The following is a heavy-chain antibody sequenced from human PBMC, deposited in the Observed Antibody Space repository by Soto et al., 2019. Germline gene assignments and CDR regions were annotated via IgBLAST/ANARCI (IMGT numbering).Heavy chain of an antibody. CDR3: ARDGVAPKVYYDFWSGYYSWYFDL. CDR1: GYTFTSYG. Sequence: QVQLVQSGAEVKKPGASVKVSCKASGYTFTSYGISWVRQAPGQGLEWMGWISAYNGNTNYAQKLQGRVTMTTDTYTSTAYMEMRSLRSDDTAVYYCARDGVAPKVYYDFWSGYYSWYFDLWGRGTLVTVSS. D-gene: IGHD3-3*01. V-gene: IGHV1-18*01. J-gene: IGHJ2*01. CDR2: ISAYNGNT.